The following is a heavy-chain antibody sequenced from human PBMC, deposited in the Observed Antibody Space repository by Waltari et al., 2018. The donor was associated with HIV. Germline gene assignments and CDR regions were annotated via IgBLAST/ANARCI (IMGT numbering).Heavy chain of an antibody. V-gene: IGHV4-59*11. CDR2: VYYSGTS. D-gene: IGHD2-8*01. Sequence: QVQLQESGPGLVKPSETLSLTCTVSRGSLKSHYLNWIRQKPVKGLEWIGFVYYSGTSGYSPSLESRVTISGAPSRNQFSLRLRAATAADTATYYCARGNCAIGCCFAVAFPFDIWGPGTTVTV. J-gene: IGHJ6*02. CDR3: ARGNCAIGCCFAVAFPFDI. CDR1: RGSLKSHY.